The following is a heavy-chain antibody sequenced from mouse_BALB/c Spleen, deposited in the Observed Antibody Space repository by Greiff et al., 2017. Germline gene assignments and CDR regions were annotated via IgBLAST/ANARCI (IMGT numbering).Heavy chain of an antibody. CDR3: ARVYYGNYWFAY. Sequence: EVKLEESGPGLVKPSQSLSLTCSVTGYSITSGYYWNWIRQFPGNKLEWMGYISYDGSNNYNPSLKNRISITRDTSKNQFFLKLNSVTTEDTATYYCARVYYGNYWFAYWGQGTLVTVSA. CDR1: GYSITSGYY. CDR2: ISYDGSN. V-gene: IGHV3-6*02. D-gene: IGHD2-1*01. J-gene: IGHJ3*01.